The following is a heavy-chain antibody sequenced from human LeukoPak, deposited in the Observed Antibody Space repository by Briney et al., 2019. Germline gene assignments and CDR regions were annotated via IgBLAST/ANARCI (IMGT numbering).Heavy chain of an antibody. CDR3: AALVDYYDSSGYYVDY. CDR1: GYIFTDYY. J-gene: IGHJ4*02. Sequence: ASVKVSCKASGYIFTDYYMHWVRQAPGQELGWMGRINPNSGGTNYAQKFQGRVTMTRDTSISTAYTELSSLRSEDTAVYYCAALVDYYDSSGYYVDYWGQGTLVTVSS. D-gene: IGHD3-22*01. V-gene: IGHV1/OR15-1*01. CDR2: INPNSGGT.